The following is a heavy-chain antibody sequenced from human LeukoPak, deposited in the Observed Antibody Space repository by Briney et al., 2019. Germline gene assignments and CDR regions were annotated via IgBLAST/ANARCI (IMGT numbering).Heavy chain of an antibody. D-gene: IGHD6-13*01. CDR2: INPNSGVT. J-gene: IGHJ4*02. CDR1: GYTFTGYY. CDR3: ALGAPIPYSSSWNY. V-gene: IGHV1-2*02. Sequence: ASVKVSCKASGYTFTGYYMHWVRQAPGQGLEWMGWINPNSGVTNYAQRFQGRVTMTRDTSISTAYVELGWLRSDDTAVYYCALGAPIPYSSSWNYWGQGTLVTVSS.